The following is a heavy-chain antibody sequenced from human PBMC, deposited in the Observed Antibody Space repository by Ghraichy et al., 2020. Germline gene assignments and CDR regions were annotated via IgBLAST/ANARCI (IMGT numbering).Heavy chain of an antibody. Sequence: ASVKVSCKASGYTFTGYYMHWVRQAPGQGLEWMGRINPNSGGTNYAQKFQGRVTMTRDTSISTAYMELSRLRSDDTAVYYCARASYDSSGYTYGYIDYWGQGTLVTVSS. CDR2: INPNSGGT. CDR3: ARASYDSSGYTYGYIDY. CDR1: GYTFTGYY. V-gene: IGHV1-2*02. D-gene: IGHD3-22*01. J-gene: IGHJ4*02.